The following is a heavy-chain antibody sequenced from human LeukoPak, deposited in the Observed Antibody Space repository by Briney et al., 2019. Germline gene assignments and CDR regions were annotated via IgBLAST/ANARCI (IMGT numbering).Heavy chain of an antibody. CDR2: TYYRSKWYN. D-gene: IGHD2-15*01. CDR3: ARGGYCSGGSCYSDWLDP. V-gene: IGHV6-1*01. Sequence: SQTLSLTCAISGDSVSSNSAAWNWIRQSPSRGLGWLGRTYYRSKWYNDYAVSVKSRITINPDTSKNQFSLQLNSVTPEDTAVYYCARGGYCSGGSCYSDWLDPWGQGTLVTVSS. J-gene: IGHJ5*02. CDR1: GDSVSSNSAA.